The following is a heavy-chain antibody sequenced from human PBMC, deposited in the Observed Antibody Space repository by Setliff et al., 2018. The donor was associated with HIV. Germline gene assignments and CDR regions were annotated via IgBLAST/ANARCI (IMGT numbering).Heavy chain of an antibody. CDR2: IYYSGNT. V-gene: IGHV4-39*01. CDR1: GGSISSSSYY. J-gene: IGHJ6*03. CDR3: ARCRPSGTYPPSPYYYFYYMDV. D-gene: IGHD3-10*01. Sequence: PSETLSLTCTVSGGSISSSSYYWGWIRQPPGKGLDWIGSIYYSGNTYYNPSLKSRVTISVAKNQFSLKLSSVTAADTAVYFCARCRPSGTYPPSPYYYFYYMDVWGKGTTVTVSS.